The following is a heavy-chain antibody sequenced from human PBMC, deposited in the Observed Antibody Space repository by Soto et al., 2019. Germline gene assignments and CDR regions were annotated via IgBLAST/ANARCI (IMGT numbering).Heavy chain of an antibody. CDR2: IYWDDAK. CDR3: AQMDFDLYGMDV. CDR1: GISLTNSGVG. V-gene: IGHV2-5*02. J-gene: IGHJ6*02. Sequence: QITLTESGPTLVKPTQTLTLTCTFSGISLTNSGVGVSWIRQPPGKALEWLAVIYWDDAKNFCPSQKSRLTITKDTSKNQVVLTMTNMDSVDTATYFCAQMDFDLYGMDVWGQGTTVIVSS. D-gene: IGHD3-9*01.